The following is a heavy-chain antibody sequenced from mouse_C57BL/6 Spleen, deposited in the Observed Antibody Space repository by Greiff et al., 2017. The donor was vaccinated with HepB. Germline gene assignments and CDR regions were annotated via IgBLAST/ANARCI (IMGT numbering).Heavy chain of an antibody. Sequence: EQLQQPGAELVKPGASVKLSCKASGYTFTSYWMHWVKQRPGQGLEWIGMIHPNSGSTNYNEKFKSKATLTVDKSSSTAYMQLSSLTSEDSAVYYCARKGNWDYYAMDYWGQGTSVTVSS. D-gene: IGHD4-1*01. V-gene: IGHV1-64*01. CDR3: ARKGNWDYYAMDY. CDR1: GYTFTSYW. J-gene: IGHJ4*01. CDR2: IHPNSGST.